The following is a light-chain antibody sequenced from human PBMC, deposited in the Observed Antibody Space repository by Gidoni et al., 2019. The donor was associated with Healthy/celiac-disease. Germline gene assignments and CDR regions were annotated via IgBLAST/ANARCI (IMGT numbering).Light chain of an antibody. CDR1: SSNIGSNT. J-gene: IGLJ3*02. CDR2: SNN. Sequence: QSVLTHPPSASGTPGQRVTISCSGSSSNIGSNTVNWYQQLPGTAPKLLIYSNNQRPSGVPDRFSGSKSGTSASLAISGLQSEDEADYYCAAWDDSLNGQGWVFGGGTKLTVL. CDR3: AAWDDSLNGQGWV. V-gene: IGLV1-44*01.